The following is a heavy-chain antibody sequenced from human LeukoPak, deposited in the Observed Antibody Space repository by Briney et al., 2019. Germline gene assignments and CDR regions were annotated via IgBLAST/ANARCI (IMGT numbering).Heavy chain of an antibody. Sequence: ASVEVSCKASGYTFTSYDINWVRQATGQGLEWMGWMNPNSGNTGYAQKFQGRVTMTRNTSISTAYMELSSLRSEDTAVYYCAREFYCSSTSCYAYYYYGMDVWGQGTTVTVSS. CDR3: AREFYCSSTSCYAYYYYGMDV. CDR2: MNPNSGNT. V-gene: IGHV1-8*01. CDR1: GYTFTSYD. J-gene: IGHJ6*02. D-gene: IGHD2-2*01.